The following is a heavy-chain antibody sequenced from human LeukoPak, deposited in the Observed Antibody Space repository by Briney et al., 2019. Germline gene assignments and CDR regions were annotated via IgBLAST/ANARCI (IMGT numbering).Heavy chain of an antibody. V-gene: IGHV3-7*01. D-gene: IGHD1-26*01. J-gene: IGHJ4*02. CDR3: AKGGKWDVTPFDY. CDR2: IKEDGSRD. Sequence: SGGSLRLSCAASGFSFSSFWMTWVRQAPGKGLEWVANIKEDGSRDHCVDSVKGRFTISRDNAKNSLFLQMSSLRVEDTAVYYCAKGGKWDVTPFDYWGQGTLVTVSS. CDR1: GFSFSSFW.